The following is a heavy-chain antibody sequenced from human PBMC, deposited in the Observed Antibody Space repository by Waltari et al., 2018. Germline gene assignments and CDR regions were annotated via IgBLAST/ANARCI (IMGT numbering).Heavy chain of an antibody. J-gene: IGHJ4*02. CDR1: GGSISSYY. Sequence: QVQLQESGPGLVKPSETLSLTCTVSGGSISSYYWSWIRQPAGKGLEWIGRIYTSGCTNYNPSLKRRVTISVDKSKDQSSLKLSAVTAADTAVYYCARGNSQQLVLWGQGTLVTVSS. CDR3: ARGNSQQLVL. CDR2: IYTSGCT. V-gene: IGHV4-4*07. D-gene: IGHD6-13*01.